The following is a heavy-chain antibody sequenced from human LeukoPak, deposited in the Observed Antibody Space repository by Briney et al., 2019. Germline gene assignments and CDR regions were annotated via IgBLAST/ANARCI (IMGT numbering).Heavy chain of an antibody. D-gene: IGHD3-22*01. J-gene: IGHJ4*02. CDR3: ARARAPNYYYDSSGYYDY. V-gene: IGHV4-59*01. CDR1: GGSISSYY. Sequence: SETLSLICTVSGGSISSYYWSWVRQPPGPGLEWLGYIYYSGSTNYNPSLKSRVTISVDTSKNQFSLKLSSVTAADTAVYYCARARAPNYYYDSSGYYDYWGQGTLVTVSS. CDR2: IYYSGST.